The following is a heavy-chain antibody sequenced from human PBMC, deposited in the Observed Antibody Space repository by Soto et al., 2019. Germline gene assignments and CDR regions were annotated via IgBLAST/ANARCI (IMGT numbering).Heavy chain of an antibody. J-gene: IGHJ4*02. Sequence: LRLSCAASGFTFSSYAMSWVRQAPGKGLEWVSAISSGGGNKYFADSVKGRFTISRDNSKNTLYLQMNSLRAEDTAVYYCAKDTRVAGTRFDYWGQGTLVTVSS. D-gene: IGHD6-19*01. CDR1: GFTFSSYA. CDR2: ISSGGGNK. V-gene: IGHV3-23*01. CDR3: AKDTRVAGTRFDY.